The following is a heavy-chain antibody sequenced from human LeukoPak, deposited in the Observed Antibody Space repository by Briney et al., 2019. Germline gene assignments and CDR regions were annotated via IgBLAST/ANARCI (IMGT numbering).Heavy chain of an antibody. CDR3: AKERYDSSGYYRNY. J-gene: IGHJ4*02. Sequence: GRSLRLSCAASGFTFDDYAMHWVRQAPGKGLEWVSGISWNSGSIGYADSVKGRFTISRDNAKNSLYLQMNSLRAGDTALYYCAKERYDSSGYYRNYWGQGTLVTVSS. CDR1: GFTFDDYA. CDR2: ISWNSGSI. D-gene: IGHD3-22*01. V-gene: IGHV3-9*01.